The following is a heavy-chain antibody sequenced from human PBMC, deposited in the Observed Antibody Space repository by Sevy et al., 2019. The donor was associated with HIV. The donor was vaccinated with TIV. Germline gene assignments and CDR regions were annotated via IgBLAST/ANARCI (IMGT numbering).Heavy chain of an antibody. CDR3: ARASSSSWYWGAFDI. J-gene: IGHJ3*02. CDR2: TFYRSKWYN. Sequence: SQTLSLTCAISGDSVSSNSAAWSWIRQSPSRGLEWLGRTFYRSKWYNDYALSVRSRITINPDTSKNQFSLQLNSVTPDDTALYYCARASSSSWYWGAFDIWGQGTMLTVSS. CDR1: GDSVSSNSAA. D-gene: IGHD6-13*01. V-gene: IGHV6-1*01.